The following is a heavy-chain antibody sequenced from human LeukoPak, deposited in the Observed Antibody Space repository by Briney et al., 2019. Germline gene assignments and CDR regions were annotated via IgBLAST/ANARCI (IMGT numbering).Heavy chain of an antibody. Sequence: SETLSLTCAVYGGSFSGYYWSGIRQPPGKGLEWIGEINHSGSTNYNPSLKSRVTISVDTSKNQFSLKLSSVTAADTAVYYCARGRPVLLWFGEPSNWFDPWGQGTLVTVSS. CDR2: INHSGST. CDR1: GGSFSGYY. CDR3: ARGRPVLLWFGEPSNWFDP. D-gene: IGHD3-10*01. V-gene: IGHV4-34*01. J-gene: IGHJ5*02.